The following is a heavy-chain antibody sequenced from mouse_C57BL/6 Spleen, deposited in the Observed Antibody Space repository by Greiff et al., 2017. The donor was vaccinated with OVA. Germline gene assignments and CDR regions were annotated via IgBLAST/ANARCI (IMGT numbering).Heavy chain of an antibody. D-gene: IGHD1-1*01. J-gene: IGHJ2*01. CDR1: GYTFTDYE. CDR3: TRSVFITTVVADY. Sequence: VQLQESGAELVRPGASVTLSCKASGYTFTDYEMHWVKQTPVHGLVWIGAIDPETGGTAYNQKFKGKAILTADKSSSTAYMELRSLTSEDSAVYYCTRSVFITTVVADYWGQGTTLTVSS. V-gene: IGHV1-15*01. CDR2: IDPETGGT.